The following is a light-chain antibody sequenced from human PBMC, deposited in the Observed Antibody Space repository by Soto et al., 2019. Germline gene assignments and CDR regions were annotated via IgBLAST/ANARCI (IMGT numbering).Light chain of an antibody. CDR2: KAY. Sequence: DIQMTQSPSTLSASVGDRVTITCRASQNINTWLAWYQQKPGTAPKLLIHKAYSLESGVPPRFSGSASGTEFTLSIGSLQPDDFATDDCHQYDTYPWTFGQGTKVEVK. J-gene: IGKJ1*01. V-gene: IGKV1-5*03. CDR1: QNINTW. CDR3: HQYDTYPWT.